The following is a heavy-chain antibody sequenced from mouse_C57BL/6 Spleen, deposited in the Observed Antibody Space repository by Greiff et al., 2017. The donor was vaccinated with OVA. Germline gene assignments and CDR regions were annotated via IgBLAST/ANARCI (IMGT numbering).Heavy chain of an antibody. V-gene: IGHV1-82*01. Sequence: VKLVESGPELVKPGASVKISCKASGYAFSSSWMNWVKQRPGKGLEWIGRIYPGDGDTNYNGKFKGKATLTADKSSSTAYMQLSSLTSEDSAVYFCARRGYYDYDGYYFDYWGQGTTLTVSS. J-gene: IGHJ2*01. CDR1: GYAFSSSW. CDR2: IYPGDGDT. CDR3: ARRGYYDYDGYYFDY. D-gene: IGHD2-4*01.